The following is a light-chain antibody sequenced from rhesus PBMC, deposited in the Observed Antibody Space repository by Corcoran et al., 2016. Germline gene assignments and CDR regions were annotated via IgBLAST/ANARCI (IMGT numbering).Light chain of an antibody. J-gene: IGKJ4*01. CDR2: KAS. CDR1: ENVNNY. V-gene: IGKV1-74*01. CDR3: QHGYGTPLT. Sequence: DIQMTQSPSSLSASVGDRVTITCRASENVNNYLNWYQQKTGTAPKLLIYKASTLQSGVPSRFSGSGSGTDYTCTISSLQPEDGATYYCQHGYGTPLTFGGGTKVEIK.